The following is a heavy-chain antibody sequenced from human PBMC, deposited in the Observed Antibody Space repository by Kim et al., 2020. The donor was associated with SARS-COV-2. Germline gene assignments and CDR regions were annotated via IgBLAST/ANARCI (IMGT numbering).Heavy chain of an antibody. Sequence: YYADSVKGRFTISRDNSKNTLYLQMNSLRAEDTAVYYCAKAGYDMGGWGYWGQGTLVTVSS. D-gene: IGHD5-12*01. V-gene: IGHV3-23*01. CDR3: AKAGYDMGGWGY. J-gene: IGHJ4*02.